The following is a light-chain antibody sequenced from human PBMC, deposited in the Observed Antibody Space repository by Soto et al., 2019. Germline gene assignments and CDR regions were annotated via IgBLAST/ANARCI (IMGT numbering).Light chain of an antibody. Sequence: EIVLTQSPGTLSLSPGERATLSCSTSQGISTLLAWYQQKPGQAPRLLIYAASTRAAGIPARFSGSGSGTDFTLTISSLQSEDFAIYYCQQYYDWPITFGQGTRLEIK. J-gene: IGKJ5*01. CDR1: QGISTL. CDR2: AAS. CDR3: QQYYDWPIT. V-gene: IGKV3-15*01.